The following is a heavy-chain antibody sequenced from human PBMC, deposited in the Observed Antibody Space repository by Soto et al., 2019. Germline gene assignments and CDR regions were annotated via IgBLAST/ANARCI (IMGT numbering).Heavy chain of an antibody. D-gene: IGHD3-22*01. V-gene: IGHV3-33*01. Sequence: GGSLRLSCAASGFTFSSYGMHWVRQAPGKGLEWVAVIWYDGSNKYYADSVKGRFTISRDNSKNTLYLQMNSLRAEDTAVYYCARDLRDSSGYYPLWFDPWGQGTLVTVS. J-gene: IGHJ5*02. CDR1: GFTFSSYG. CDR2: IWYDGSNK. CDR3: ARDLRDSSGYYPLWFDP.